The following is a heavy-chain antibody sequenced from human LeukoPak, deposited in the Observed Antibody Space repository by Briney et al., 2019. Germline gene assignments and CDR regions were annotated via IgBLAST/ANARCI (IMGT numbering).Heavy chain of an antibody. CDR3: ASLPYYYDSSGYYYGEFDY. CDR2: IYYSGST. J-gene: IGHJ4*02. CDR1: GGSISSYY. D-gene: IGHD3-22*01. V-gene: IGHV4-59*12. Sequence: SETLSLTCTVSGGSISSYYWSWIRQPPGKGLEWIGYIYYSGSTYYNPSLKSRVTISVDTSKNQFSLKLSSVTAADTAVYYCASLPYYYDSSGYYYGEFDYWGQGTLVIVSS.